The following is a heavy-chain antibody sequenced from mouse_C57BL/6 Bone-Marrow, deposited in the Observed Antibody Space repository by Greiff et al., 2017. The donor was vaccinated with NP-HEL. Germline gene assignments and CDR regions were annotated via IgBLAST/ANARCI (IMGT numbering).Heavy chain of an antibody. D-gene: IGHD1-1*01. CDR1: GYTFTSYW. Sequence: QVQLQPGAELVKPGASVKLSCKASGYTFTSYWMHWVKQRPGRGLEWIGRIDPNSGGTKYNEKFKSKATLTVDKPSSTAYMQLSSLTSEDSAVYYCALYYYGIDYWGQGTTLTVSS. CDR2: IDPNSGGT. J-gene: IGHJ2*01. V-gene: IGHV1-72*01. CDR3: ALYYYGIDY.